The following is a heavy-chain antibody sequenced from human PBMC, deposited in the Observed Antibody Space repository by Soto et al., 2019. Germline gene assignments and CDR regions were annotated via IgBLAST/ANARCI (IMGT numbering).Heavy chain of an antibody. CDR1: GFTFSSYA. CDR3: ANPIIAARPLGEVGRYYYGMDV. J-gene: IGHJ6*02. CDR2: ISGSGGST. V-gene: IGHV3-23*01. D-gene: IGHD6-6*01. Sequence: LRLSCAASGFTFSSYAMSWVRQAPGKGLEWVSAISGSGGSTYYADSVKGRFTISRDNSKNTLYLQMNSLRAEDTAVYYCANPIIAARPLGEVGRYYYGMDVWGQGTTVTVSS.